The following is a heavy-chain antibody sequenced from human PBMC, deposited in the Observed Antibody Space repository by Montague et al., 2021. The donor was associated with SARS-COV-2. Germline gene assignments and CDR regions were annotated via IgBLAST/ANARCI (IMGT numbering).Heavy chain of an antibody. CDR1: GDSIRESH. D-gene: IGHD1-20*01. Sequence: SETLSLTCTVSGDSIRESHWSWIRQPPRKGLEWIGYIDNSGSTNYNPALESRVTLTVSASNNQFYLTLRSVTAADTAAYYCARLTGSRVYYYHYGLDVWGQGTTVTVSS. CDR3: ARLTGSRVYYYHYGLDV. J-gene: IGHJ6*02. CDR2: IDNSGST. V-gene: IGHV4-4*09.